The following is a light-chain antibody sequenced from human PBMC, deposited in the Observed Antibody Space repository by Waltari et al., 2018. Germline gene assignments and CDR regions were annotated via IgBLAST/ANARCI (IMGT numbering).Light chain of an antibody. J-gene: IGKJ4*01. CDR2: SAS. Sequence: DIQLTQSPSFLSASVRDRVTITCRASQGISNYLAWYQQKPGKAPKLLIYSASTLQSGVPSRFSGSGSGTEFSLTISSLQPEDFATYXXXXLNSYPLTFGGGTKVEIK. V-gene: IGKV1-9*01. CDR1: QGISNY. CDR3: XXLNSYPLT.